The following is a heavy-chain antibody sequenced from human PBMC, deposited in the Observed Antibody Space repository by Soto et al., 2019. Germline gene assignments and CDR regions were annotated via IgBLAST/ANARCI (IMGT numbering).Heavy chain of an antibody. D-gene: IGHD3-10*01. CDR3: ARGGYYGSGSLY. CDR1: GGSFSGYY. V-gene: IGHV4-34*01. CDR2: INHSGST. J-gene: IGHJ4*02. Sequence: SETLSLTCAVYGGSFSGYYWSWIRQPPGKGLEWIGEINHSGSTNYNPSLKSRVTISVDTSKNQFSLKLSSVTAADTAVYYCARGGYYGSGSLYWGQGTLVTVSS.